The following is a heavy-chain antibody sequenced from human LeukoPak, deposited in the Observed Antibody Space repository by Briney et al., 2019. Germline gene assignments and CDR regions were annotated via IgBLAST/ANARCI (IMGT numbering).Heavy chain of an antibody. CDR1: GGTFSSYA. V-gene: IGHV1-69*05. D-gene: IGHD3-22*01. J-gene: IGHJ4*02. CDR3: ARVRARDYDSSGYYGDV. CDR2: IIPIFGTA. Sequence: HRASVKVSCKASGGTFSSYAISWVRQAPGQGLEWMGGIIPIFGTANYAQKFQGRVTITTHESTSTAYMELSSLRSEDTAVYYCARVRARDYDSSGYYGDVWGQGTLVTVSS.